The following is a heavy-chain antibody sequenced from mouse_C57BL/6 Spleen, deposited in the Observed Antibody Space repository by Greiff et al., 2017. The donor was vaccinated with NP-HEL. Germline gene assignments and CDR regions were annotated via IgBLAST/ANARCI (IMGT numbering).Heavy chain of an antibody. CDR3: ARDYGSSYGAMDY. V-gene: IGHV1-72*01. CDR1: GYTFTSYW. CDR2: IEPNSGGT. D-gene: IGHD1-1*01. J-gene: IGHJ4*01. Sequence: QVQLQQPGAELVKPGASVKLSCKASGYTFTSYWMHWVKQRPGRGLEWIGSIEPNSGGTKYNEKFKSKATLTVDKPSSTAYMQLSSLTSEDSAVYYCARDYGSSYGAMDYWGQGTLVTVSS.